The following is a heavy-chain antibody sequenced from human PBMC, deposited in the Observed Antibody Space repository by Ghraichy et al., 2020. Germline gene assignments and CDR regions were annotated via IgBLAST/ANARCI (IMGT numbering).Heavy chain of an antibody. D-gene: IGHD2-15*01. CDR3: ARDPYCSGGSCYSGLSWFDP. CDR1: GGSFSGYY. J-gene: IGHJ5*02. Sequence: SETLSLTCAVYGGSFSGYYWSWIRQPPGKGLEWIGEINHSGSTNYNPSLKSRVTISVDTSKNQFSLKLSSVTAADTAVYYCARDPYCSGGSCYSGLSWFDPWGQGTLVTVSS. V-gene: IGHV4-34*01. CDR2: INHSGST.